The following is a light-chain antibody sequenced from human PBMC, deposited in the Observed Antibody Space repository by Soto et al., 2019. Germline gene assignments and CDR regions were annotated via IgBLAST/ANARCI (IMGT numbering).Light chain of an antibody. CDR3: QQYYDWPIT. Sequence: EIVMTQSPATLSVSPGERATLSCRASQSVSSNLAWYQQKPGQAPSLLIYDASTRATGIPARFSGSGSGTEFTLTISSLQSEDFAVYYCQQYYDWPITFGQGTRLEIK. CDR2: DAS. V-gene: IGKV3-15*01. CDR1: QSVSSN. J-gene: IGKJ5*01.